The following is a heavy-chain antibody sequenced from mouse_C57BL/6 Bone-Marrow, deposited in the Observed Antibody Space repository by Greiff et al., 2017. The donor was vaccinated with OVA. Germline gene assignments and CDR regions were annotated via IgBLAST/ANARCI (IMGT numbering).Heavy chain of an antibody. Sequence: QVQLQQPGAELVKPGASVKMSCKASGYTLTSYWITWVKQRPGQGLEWIGDIYPGSGSTNYNQKFKDKATLTADKSSSTAYMQLSSLTYEDSAVYYCARSDYYGSGYWGQGTTLTVSS. CDR3: ARSDYYGSGY. CDR1: GYTLTSYW. D-gene: IGHD1-1*01. CDR2: IYPGSGST. V-gene: IGHV1-55*01. J-gene: IGHJ2*01.